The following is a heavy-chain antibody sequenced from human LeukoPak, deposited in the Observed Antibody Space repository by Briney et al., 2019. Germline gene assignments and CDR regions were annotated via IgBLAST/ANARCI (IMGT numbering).Heavy chain of an antibody. CDR1: GGSISGGGYY. V-gene: IGHV4-31*03. CDR2: IYYSGST. D-gene: IGHD6-13*01. CDR3: ARGGRNRYSSSWSSDYFDY. Sequence: YPSQTLSLTCTVSGGSISGGGYYWSWIRQHPGKGLEWIGYIYYSGSTYYNPSLKSRVTISVDTSKNQFSLKLSSVTAADTAVYYCARGGRNRYSSSWSSDYFDYWGQGTLVTVSS. J-gene: IGHJ4*02.